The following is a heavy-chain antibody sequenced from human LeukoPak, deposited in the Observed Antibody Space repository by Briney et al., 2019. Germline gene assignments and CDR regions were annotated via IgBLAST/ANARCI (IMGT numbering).Heavy chain of an antibody. V-gene: IGHV3-23*01. CDR2: ISGSGGST. Sequence: GGSLRLSCAASGSTFSSYALSGVRQAPGKGLEWVSAISGSGGSTYYADSVKGRFTISRDNSKNTLYLQMNSLRAEDTAVYYCAKDPSSGGSCYWGQGTLVTVSS. CDR1: GSTFSSYA. J-gene: IGHJ4*02. CDR3: AKDPSSGGSCY. D-gene: IGHD2-15*01.